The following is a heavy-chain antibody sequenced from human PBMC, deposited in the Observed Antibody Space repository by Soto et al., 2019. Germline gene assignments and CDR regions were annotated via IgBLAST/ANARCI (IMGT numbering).Heavy chain of an antibody. CDR1: GFTFSSYA. CDR3: AKDLRWDSSGYYY. V-gene: IGHV3-23*01. J-gene: IGHJ4*02. Sequence: EVQLLESGGGLVQPGGSPRLSCAASGFTFSSYAMSWVRQAPGKGLEWVSAISGSGGSTYYADSVKGRFTISRDNSKNTLYLQMNSLRAEDTAVYYCAKDLRWDSSGYYYWGQGTLVTVSS. D-gene: IGHD3-22*01. CDR2: ISGSGGST.